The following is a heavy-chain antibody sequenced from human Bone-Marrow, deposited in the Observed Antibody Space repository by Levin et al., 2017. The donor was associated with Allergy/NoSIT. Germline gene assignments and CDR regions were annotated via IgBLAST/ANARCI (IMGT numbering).Heavy chain of an antibody. Sequence: SQTLSLTCSVSNDSISNSYWSWIRQPPGKGLEWIGYMSHSGSAKYNPSLKSRVAISVDTSKNQFSLNVTSVIPADAAVYYCARARGGLRFLEWPYYFDSWGQGTLVTVSS. D-gene: IGHD3-3*01. CDR3: ARARGGLRFLEWPYYFDS. J-gene: IGHJ4*02. V-gene: IGHV4-59*01. CDR2: MSHSGSA. CDR1: NDSISNSY.